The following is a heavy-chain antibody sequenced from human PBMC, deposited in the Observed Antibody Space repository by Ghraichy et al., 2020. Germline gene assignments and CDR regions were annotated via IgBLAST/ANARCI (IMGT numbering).Heavy chain of an antibody. CDR1: GFTFSSYG. D-gene: IGHD1-26*01. CDR3: AKDGTVGSYFDY. Sequence: LSLTCAASGFTFSSYGMHWVRQAPGKGLEWVAFIRYDGSNKYYADSVKGRFTISRDNSKNTLYLQMNSLRAEDTAVYYCAKDGTVGSYFDYWGQGTLVTVSS. CDR2: IRYDGSNK. J-gene: IGHJ4*02. V-gene: IGHV3-30*02.